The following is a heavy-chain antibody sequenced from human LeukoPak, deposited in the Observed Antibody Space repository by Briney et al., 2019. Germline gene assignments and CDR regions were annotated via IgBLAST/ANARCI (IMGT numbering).Heavy chain of an antibody. CDR3: ARDTPLNCSSTSCYSYYYYMDV. CDR2: ISAYNGNT. V-gene: IGHV1-18*04. D-gene: IGHD2-2*01. Sequence: ASVKVSCKASGYTFTGYYMHWVRQAPGQGLEWMGWISAYNGNTNYAQKLQGRVTMTTDTSTSTAYMELRSLRSDDTAVYYCARDTPLNCSSTSCYSYYYYMDVWGKGTTVTISS. CDR1: GYTFTGYY. J-gene: IGHJ6*03.